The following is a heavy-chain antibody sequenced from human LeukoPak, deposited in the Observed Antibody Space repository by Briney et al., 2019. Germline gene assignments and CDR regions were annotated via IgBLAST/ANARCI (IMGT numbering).Heavy chain of an antibody. J-gene: IGHJ4*02. CDR1: GFTFSSYA. D-gene: IGHD2-2*01. Sequence: GGSLRLSCAASGFTFSSYAMSWVRQAPGKGLEWVSAISGSGGSTYYADSVKGRFTISRDNSENTLYLQMNSLRAEDTAVYYCAKVPSVYCSSTSCYLDYWGQGTLVTVSS. CDR3: AKVPSVYCSSTSCYLDY. V-gene: IGHV3-23*01. CDR2: ISGSGGST.